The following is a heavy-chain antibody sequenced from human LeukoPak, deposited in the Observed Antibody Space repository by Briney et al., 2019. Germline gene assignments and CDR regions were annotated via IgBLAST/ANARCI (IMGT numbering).Heavy chain of an antibody. CDR3: ARGLSSSGWYLSRRSDP. CDR2: INHSGST. J-gene: IGHJ5*02. Sequence: PSETLSLTCAVYGGSFSGYYWSRIRQPPGKGLEWIGEINHSGSTNYNPSLKSRVTISVDTSKNQFSLKLSSVTATDTAVYYCARGLSSSGWYLSRRSDPWGQGTLVTVSS. CDR1: GGSFSGYY. V-gene: IGHV4-34*01. D-gene: IGHD6-19*01.